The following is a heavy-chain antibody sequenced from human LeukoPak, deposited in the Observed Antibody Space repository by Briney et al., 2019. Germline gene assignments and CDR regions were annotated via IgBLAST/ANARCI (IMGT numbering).Heavy chain of an antibody. CDR2: VNQGGTEK. D-gene: IGHD6-13*01. CDR3: ARPSYSSSWYDY. J-gene: IGHJ4*02. Sequence: GGSLRLSCAASGFIFSSQWMGWVRQAPGKGLEWVANVNQGGTEKFYVASAKGRFSISRDNAKNSLYLQMNSLRAEDTAVYYCARPSYSSSWYDYWGQGTLVTVSS. CDR1: GFIFSSQW. V-gene: IGHV3-7*01.